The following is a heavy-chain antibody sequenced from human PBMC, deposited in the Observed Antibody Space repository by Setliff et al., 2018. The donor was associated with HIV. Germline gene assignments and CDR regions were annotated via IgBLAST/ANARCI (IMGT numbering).Heavy chain of an antibody. CDR3: ATGLSSTDPSSNS. CDR2: IILIFGTA. D-gene: IGHD1-1*01. Sequence: SVKVSCKASGGTFSRFAINWVRQAPGQGLEWMGGIILIFGTANYAQKFQGRVTITADESTSTAYMELSSLKSEDTAVYYCATGLSSTDPSSNSWGQGTPVTVSS. J-gene: IGHJ4*02. CDR1: GGTFSRFA. V-gene: IGHV1-69*13.